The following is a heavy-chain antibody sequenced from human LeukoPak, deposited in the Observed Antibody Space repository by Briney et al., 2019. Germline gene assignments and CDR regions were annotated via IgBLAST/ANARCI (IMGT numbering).Heavy chain of an antibody. CDR1: GFTFDDYA. Sequence: PGGSLRLSCAASGFTFDDYAMHWVRQAPGKGLEWVSGISWNSGSIGYADSVKGRFTISRDNAKNSLYLQMNSLRAEDMALYYCAKGPIAVAGTYFDYWGRGTLVTVSS. CDR3: AKGPIAVAGTYFDY. J-gene: IGHJ4*02. CDR2: ISWNSGSI. V-gene: IGHV3-9*03. D-gene: IGHD6-19*01.